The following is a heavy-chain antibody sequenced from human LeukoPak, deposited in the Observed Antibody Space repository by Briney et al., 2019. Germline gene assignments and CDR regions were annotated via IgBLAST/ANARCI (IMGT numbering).Heavy chain of an antibody. CDR1: GFTFSSHN. CDR2: IGTDGSYI. V-gene: IGHV3-21*04. Sequence: PGGSLRLSCAASGFTFSSHNMNWVRQAPMKGLEWVSSIGTDGSYIYYADSVQGRFTISRDNAKNTLYLQMNSLRAEDTAVYYCARARGSSWYPYYFDYWGQGTLVTVSS. D-gene: IGHD6-13*01. CDR3: ARARGSSWYPYYFDY. J-gene: IGHJ4*02.